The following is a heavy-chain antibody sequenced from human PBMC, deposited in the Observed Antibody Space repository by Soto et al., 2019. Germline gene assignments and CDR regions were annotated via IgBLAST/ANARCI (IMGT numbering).Heavy chain of an antibody. CDR2: INHSGST. J-gene: IGHJ6*02. CDR1: GGTFSGYY. D-gene: IGHD6-19*01. CDR3: ARLVSSGRYYYYYYGMDV. Sequence: SETLSLTCAVYGGTFSGYYWSWIRQPPGKGLEWIGEINHSGSTNYNPSLKSRVTISVDTSKNQFSLKLSSVTAADTAVYYCARLVSSGRYYYYYYGMDVWGQGTTVTVS. V-gene: IGHV4-34*01.